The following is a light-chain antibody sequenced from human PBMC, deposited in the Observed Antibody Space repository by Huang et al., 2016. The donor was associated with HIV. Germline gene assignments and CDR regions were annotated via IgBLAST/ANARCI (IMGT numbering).Light chain of an antibody. CDR3: QQHNTWPRT. Sequence: EIVMTQSPATLSVSPGERATLPCRASQSVGSNLAWYQQRRGQAPRLLIYAASTRASGTPARFSGSGSGTEFTLTVSSLQSEDFAVYYCQQHNTWPRTFGQGTRV. CDR1: QSVGSN. J-gene: IGKJ1*01. CDR2: AAS. V-gene: IGKV3-15*01.